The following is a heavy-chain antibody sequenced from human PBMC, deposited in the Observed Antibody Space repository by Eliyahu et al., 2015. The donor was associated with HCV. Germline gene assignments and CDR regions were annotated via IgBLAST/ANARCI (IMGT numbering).Heavy chain of an antibody. CDR2: IWYDGSNK. Sequence: QVQLVESGGGVVQPGRSLRLSCAASGFIFSNYDMPWVRQAPGKGLGWVASIWYDGSNKYYADSVKGRFTISRDNSKNTLYLQMNSLRAEDTAVYYCARERHAVGAKPHYYGMDVWGQGTTVTVSS. D-gene: IGHD1-26*01. CDR3: ARERHAVGAKPHYYGMDV. V-gene: IGHV3-33*01. CDR1: GFIFSNYD. J-gene: IGHJ6*02.